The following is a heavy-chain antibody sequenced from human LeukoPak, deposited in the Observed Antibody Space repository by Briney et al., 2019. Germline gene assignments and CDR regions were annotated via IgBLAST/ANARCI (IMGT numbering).Heavy chain of an antibody. CDR3: ARWGSGYEYRGKGFFDY. D-gene: IGHD5-12*01. Sequence: PGGSLRLSCAASGFIFNTYVMHWVRQAPGKGLEWLAFIRYDGSNKNYADSVKGRFTISRDNTKNSLYLQMNSLRAEDTAVYYCARWGSGYEYRGKGFFDYWGQGTLVTVSS. J-gene: IGHJ4*02. V-gene: IGHV3-30*02. CDR2: IRYDGSNK. CDR1: GFIFNTYV.